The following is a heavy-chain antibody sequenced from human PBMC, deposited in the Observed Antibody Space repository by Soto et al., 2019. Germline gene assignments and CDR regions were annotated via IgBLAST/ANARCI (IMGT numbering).Heavy chain of an antibody. J-gene: IGHJ5*02. Sequence: PGESLKISCKGSGYSFTSYWIGWVRQMPGKGLEWMGIIYPGDSDTRYSPSFQGQVTISADKSISTAYLQWSSLKASDTAMYYCARAETIWFGESNWFDPWGQGTLVTVS. CDR1: GYSFTSYW. CDR2: IYPGDSDT. CDR3: ARAETIWFGESNWFDP. V-gene: IGHV5-51*01. D-gene: IGHD3-10*01.